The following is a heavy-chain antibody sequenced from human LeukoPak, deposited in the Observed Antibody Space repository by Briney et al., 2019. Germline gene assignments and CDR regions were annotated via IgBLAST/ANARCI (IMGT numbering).Heavy chain of an antibody. CDR1: GGPISSFY. D-gene: IGHD6-13*01. J-gene: IGHJ4*02. CDR2: IYSSGST. CDR3: GSLYSSSCRFEY. Sequence: KSSETLSLTCTVSGGPISSFYWSRIRQPPGKTLEWIGYIYSSGSTNYNPSLKSRVTISVDTSKNQVSLKVNSVTAADTAVYYCGSLYSSSCRFEYWGQGTLVTVSS. V-gene: IGHV4-59*01.